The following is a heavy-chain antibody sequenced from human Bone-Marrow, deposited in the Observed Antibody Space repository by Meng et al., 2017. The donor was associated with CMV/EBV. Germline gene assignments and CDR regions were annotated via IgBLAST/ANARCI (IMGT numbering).Heavy chain of an antibody. Sequence: GGSLRLSCAASGFTFSSYGMHWVRQAPGKGLEWVAFIRYDGSNKYYADSVKGRFTISRDNSKNTLYLQMNSLRAEDTAVYYCARSLRASLAAAGAVYYYYYGMDVWGQGTTVTVSS. CDR3: ARSLRASLAAAGAVYYYYYGMDV. J-gene: IGHJ6*02. CDR1: GFTFSSYG. V-gene: IGHV3-30*02. CDR2: IRYDGSNK. D-gene: IGHD6-13*01.